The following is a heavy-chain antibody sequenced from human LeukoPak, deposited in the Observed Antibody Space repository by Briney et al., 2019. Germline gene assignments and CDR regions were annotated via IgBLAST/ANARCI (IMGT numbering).Heavy chain of an antibody. Sequence: GGSLRLSCAASGFTFSSYSMNWVRQAPGKRLEWVSSISSSSSYIYYADSVKGRFTISRDNAKNSLYLKMNSLRAGDTAVYYCARVPDYDFWSGYYTFDYWGQGTLVTVSS. CDR2: ISSSSSYI. CDR1: GFTFSSYS. V-gene: IGHV3-21*01. J-gene: IGHJ4*02. D-gene: IGHD3-3*01. CDR3: ARVPDYDFWSGYYTFDY.